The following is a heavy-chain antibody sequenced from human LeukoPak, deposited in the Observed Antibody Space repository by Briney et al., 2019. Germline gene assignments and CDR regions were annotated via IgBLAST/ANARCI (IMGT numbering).Heavy chain of an antibody. V-gene: IGHV3-33*01. CDR2: IWYDGSNK. J-gene: IGHJ1*01. CDR1: GFTFSSYG. CDR3: ARSMVRGVITRYFQH. D-gene: IGHD3-10*01. Sequence: GGSLRLPCAASGFTFSSYGMHWVRQAPGKGLEWVAVIWYDGSNKYYADSVKGRFTISRDNSKNTLYLQMNSLRAEDTAVYYCARSMVRGVITRYFQHWGQGTLVTVSS.